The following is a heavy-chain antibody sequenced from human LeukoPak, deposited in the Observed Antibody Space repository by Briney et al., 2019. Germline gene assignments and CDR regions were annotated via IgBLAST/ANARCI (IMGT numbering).Heavy chain of an antibody. J-gene: IGHJ3*02. CDR2: IYSGGST. CDR3: ARVPFLGYCSSTSCRDI. V-gene: IGHV3-66*01. CDR1: GFTVSSNY. D-gene: IGHD2-2*01. Sequence: PGGSLRLSCAASGFTVSSNYMSWVRQAPGKGLEWVSVIYSGGSTYYADSVKGRFTISRDNSKNTLYLQMNSPRAEDTAVYYCARVPFLGYCSSTSCRDIWGQRTMVTVSS.